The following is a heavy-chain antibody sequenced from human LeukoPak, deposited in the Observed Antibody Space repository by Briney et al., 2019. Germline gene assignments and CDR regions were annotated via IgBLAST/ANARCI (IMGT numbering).Heavy chain of an antibody. D-gene: IGHD6-13*01. CDR1: GGSFSDYY. J-gene: IGHJ4*02. V-gene: IGHV4-34*01. CDR3: ARERWYSSSSFTRGDC. Sequence: SETLSLTCAVYGGSFSDYYWSWIRQPPGKGLEWIGEINHSGSTNYNQSLKSRDTISVDTPKNRFSLKLSSVTAADTAVYYCARERWYSSSSFTRGDCWGQGTLVTVSS. CDR2: INHSGST.